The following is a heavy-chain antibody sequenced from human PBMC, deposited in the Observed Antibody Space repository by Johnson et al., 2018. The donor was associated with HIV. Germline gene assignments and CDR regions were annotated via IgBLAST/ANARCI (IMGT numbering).Heavy chain of an antibody. Sequence: QMQLVESGGGVVRPGGSLRLSCAASGFTFDDYGMNWVRQAPGKGLEWVAVISYDGSIKYYGDSVKGRFTISRDNSKNTLYLQMNSLRVEDTAVYYCAKDLNYGSGPVDIWGQGTMVTVSS. CDR2: ISYDGSIK. CDR3: AKDLNYGSGPVDI. J-gene: IGHJ3*02. V-gene: IGHV3-30*18. D-gene: IGHD3-10*01. CDR1: GFTFDDYG.